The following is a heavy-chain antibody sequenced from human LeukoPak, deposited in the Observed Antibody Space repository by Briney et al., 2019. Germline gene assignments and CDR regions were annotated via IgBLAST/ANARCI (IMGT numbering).Heavy chain of an antibody. J-gene: IGHJ4*02. Sequence: ASVKVSCKASGYTFSSYGISWVRQAPGQGLEWMGWISAYNGNTNYAQKFQGRVTMTTDTSTSTAYMELSSLRSEDTAVYYCARTIWQLDWYYFDYWGQGTLVTVSS. D-gene: IGHD6-6*01. CDR2: ISAYNGNT. CDR1: GYTFSSYG. CDR3: ARTIWQLDWYYFDY. V-gene: IGHV1-18*01.